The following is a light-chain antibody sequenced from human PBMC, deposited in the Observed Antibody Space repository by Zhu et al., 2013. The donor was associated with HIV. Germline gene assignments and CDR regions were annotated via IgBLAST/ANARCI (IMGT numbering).Light chain of an antibody. V-gene: IGKV1-39*01. CDR3: QQSYSSPMWT. CDR1: QPINNY. CDR2: SAS. J-gene: IGKJ1*01. Sequence: DIQMTQSPSSLSASVGDRVTITCRASQPINNYLNWYQQKPGTAPKILIVSASILQSGVPSRFSGSGSGTDFTLTISNLQPGDFATYFCQQSYSSPMWTFGQGTKVEVK.